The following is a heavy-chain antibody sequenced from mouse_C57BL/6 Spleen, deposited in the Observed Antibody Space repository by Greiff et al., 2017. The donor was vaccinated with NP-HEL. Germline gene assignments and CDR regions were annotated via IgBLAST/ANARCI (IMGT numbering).Heavy chain of an antibody. CDR1: GYTFTDYY. CDR3: ANRNYYGSSPYFDY. CDR2: INPYNGGT. Sequence: EVQLQQSGPVLVKPGASVKMSCKASGYTFTDYYMNWVKQSHGKSLEWIGVINPYNGGTSYNQKFKGKATLTVDKSSSTAYMDLNSLTSEDSAVYYCANRNYYGSSPYFDYWGQGTTLTVSS. J-gene: IGHJ2*01. D-gene: IGHD1-1*01. V-gene: IGHV1-19*01.